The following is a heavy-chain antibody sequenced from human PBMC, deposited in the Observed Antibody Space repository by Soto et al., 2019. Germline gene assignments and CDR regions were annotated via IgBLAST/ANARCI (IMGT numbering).Heavy chain of an antibody. V-gene: IGHV4-31*03. D-gene: IGHD5-12*01. Sequence: SETLSLTCTVSGGCISSGGYYWSWIRQHPGKGLEWIGYIYYSGSTYYNPSLKSRVTISVDTSKNQFSLKLSSVTAADTAVYYCATTARDGYNAGWGQGTLVTVSS. CDR2: IYYSGST. J-gene: IGHJ4*02. CDR1: GGCISSGGYY. CDR3: ATTARDGYNAG.